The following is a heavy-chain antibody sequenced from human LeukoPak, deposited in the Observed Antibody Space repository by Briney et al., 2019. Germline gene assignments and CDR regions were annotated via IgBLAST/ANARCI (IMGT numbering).Heavy chain of an antibody. CDR1: GFTFSSYA. Sequence: GGSLRLSCAASGFTFSSYAMSLVRQAPGKGLEWVSAISGSGGSTYYADSVKGRFTVSRDNSKNTLYLQMNSLRAEDTAVYYCANEATPPYYFDYWGQGTLVTVSS. D-gene: IGHD2-15*01. V-gene: IGHV3-23*01. CDR2: ISGSGGST. CDR3: ANEATPPYYFDY. J-gene: IGHJ4*02.